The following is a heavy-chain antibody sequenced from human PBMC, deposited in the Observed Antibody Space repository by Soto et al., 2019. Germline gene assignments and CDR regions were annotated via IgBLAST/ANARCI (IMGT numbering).Heavy chain of an antibody. Sequence: QVQMVDSGGGVVQPGRSLRLSCAASGFTFTTYGMHWVRRAPGKWLEWVAVISYDGSHAYYADSVKGRFTISRDNSKNTLYLPITSLRAEDTAVYYCAKERTYSVASGFDYWGRGTLVTVSS. CDR1: GFTFTTYG. J-gene: IGHJ4*02. CDR2: ISYDGSHA. CDR3: AKERTYSVASGFDY. D-gene: IGHD1-26*01. V-gene: IGHV3-30*18.